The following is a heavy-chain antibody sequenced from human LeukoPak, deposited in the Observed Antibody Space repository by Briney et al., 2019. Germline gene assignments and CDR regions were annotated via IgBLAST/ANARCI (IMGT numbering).Heavy chain of an antibody. CDR2: IYSGGST. D-gene: IGHD3-22*01. CDR1: GFTVSSNY. CDR3: ARDRYDSSGFNWFDP. J-gene: IGHJ5*02. Sequence: PGGSLRLSGAASGFTVSSNYMSWVRQAPGKGLEWVSVIYSGGSTYYADSVKGRFTISRDNSKNTLYLQMNSLRAEDTAVYYCARDRYDSSGFNWFDPRGQGTLVTVSS. V-gene: IGHV3-66*01.